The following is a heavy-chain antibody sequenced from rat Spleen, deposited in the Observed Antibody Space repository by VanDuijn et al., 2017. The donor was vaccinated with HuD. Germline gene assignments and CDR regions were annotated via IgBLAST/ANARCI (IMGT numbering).Heavy chain of an antibody. Sequence: EVQLVESDGGLVQPGRSLKLSCAASGFTFSDFYMAWVRQAPTKGLEWVASISTGGGNTYYRDSVKGRFTISRDNAKNTLYLQMDSLRSEDTATYYCASHPYYGYNYRDYWGQGVMVTVSS. J-gene: IGHJ2*01. CDR2: ISTGGGNT. CDR1: GFTFSDFY. D-gene: IGHD1-9*01. V-gene: IGHV5-25*01. CDR3: ASHPYYGYNYRDY.